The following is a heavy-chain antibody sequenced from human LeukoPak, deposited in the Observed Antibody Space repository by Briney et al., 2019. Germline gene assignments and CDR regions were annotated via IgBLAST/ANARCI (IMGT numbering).Heavy chain of an antibody. V-gene: IGHV4-59*01. CDR3: AREPAMRYYDILTGYWGVWHYFDY. Sequence: KSSETLSLTCTVSGGSISSYYWSWIRQPPGKGPEWIGYIYYSGSTNYNPSLKSRVTISVDTSKNQFSLKLSSVTAADTAVYYCAREPAMRYYDILTGYWGVWHYFDYWGQGTLVTVSS. CDR2: IYYSGST. CDR1: GGSISSYY. J-gene: IGHJ4*02. D-gene: IGHD3-9*01.